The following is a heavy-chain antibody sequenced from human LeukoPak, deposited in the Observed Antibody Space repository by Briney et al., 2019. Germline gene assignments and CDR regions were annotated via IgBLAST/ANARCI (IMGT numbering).Heavy chain of an antibody. Sequence: HSETLSLTCTVSGGSISSSSYYWGWIRQPPGKGLEWIGSIYYSGSTYYNPSLKSRVTISVDTSKNQFSLKLSSVTAADTAVYYCARGPYGDYFDYWGQGTLVTVSS. CDR3: ARGPYGDYFDY. D-gene: IGHD4-17*01. J-gene: IGHJ4*02. V-gene: IGHV4-39*07. CDR1: GGSISSSSYY. CDR2: IYYSGST.